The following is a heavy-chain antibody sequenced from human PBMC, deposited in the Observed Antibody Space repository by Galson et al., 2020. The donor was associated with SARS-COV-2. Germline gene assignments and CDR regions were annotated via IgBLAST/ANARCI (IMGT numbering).Heavy chain of an antibody. CDR1: GDSISSHKW. D-gene: IGHD4-4*01. CDR2: IHHSGST. J-gene: IGHJ5*02. V-gene: IGHV4-4*02. Sequence: SLTCAVSGDSISSHKWWSWVRQSPGKGLEWIGEIHHSGSTNYDPSLKSRVTISLDKSNNQFSLNLRSVTAADTAVYYCTRGDTVTTSGNWFDPWGQGTLVTVSS. CDR3: TRGDTVTTSGNWFDP.